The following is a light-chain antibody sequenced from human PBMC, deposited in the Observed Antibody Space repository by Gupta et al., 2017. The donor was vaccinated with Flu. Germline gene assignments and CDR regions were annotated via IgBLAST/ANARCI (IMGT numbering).Light chain of an antibody. V-gene: IGLV1-44*01. CDR3: AQWDDMLDGPV. Sequence: RFTITCSVTSSNSGTETVSWYPQVPGSAPRVVIYQNDQRPSGAPARFSGTKSGASASLFIDGLQAEDEGIYYCAQWDDMLDGPVFGGGTRLTVL. J-gene: IGLJ2*01. CDR2: QND. CDR1: SSNSGTET.